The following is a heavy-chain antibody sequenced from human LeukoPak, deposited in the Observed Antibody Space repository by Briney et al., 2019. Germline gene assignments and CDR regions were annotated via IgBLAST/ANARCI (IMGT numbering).Heavy chain of an antibody. V-gene: IGHV4-30-4*01. CDR3: ARFIREVEAFDI. CDR2: IYYSGST. D-gene: IGHD1-26*01. Sequence: KASETLSLTCTVSGGSISSGDYYWSWIRQPPGKGLEWIGYIYYSGSTTYAPSLKSRVTVSVDKSKNQFSLRLTSVTAADTAVYFCARFIREVEAFDIWGQGTMVTVSS. J-gene: IGHJ3*02. CDR1: GGSISSGDYY.